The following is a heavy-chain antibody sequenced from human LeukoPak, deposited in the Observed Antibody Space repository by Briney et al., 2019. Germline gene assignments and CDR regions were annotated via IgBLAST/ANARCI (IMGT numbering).Heavy chain of an antibody. Sequence: PGGSLRLSCAASGFTFSNYAMSWVRQAPGKGLEWVSSISGSIITTYCADSVKGRFTISRDNSKNTLYLQMHSLRADDTAVYYCAKGMAYDFWRGYSADYWGQGTLVTVSS. V-gene: IGHV3-23*01. CDR2: ISGSIITT. CDR3: AKGMAYDFWRGYSADY. J-gene: IGHJ4*02. CDR1: GFTFSNYA. D-gene: IGHD3/OR15-3a*01.